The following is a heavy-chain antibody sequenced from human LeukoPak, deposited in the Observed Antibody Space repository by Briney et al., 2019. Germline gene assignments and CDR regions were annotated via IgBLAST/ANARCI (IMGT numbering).Heavy chain of an antibody. D-gene: IGHD1-1*01. CDR3: ARGSAHNWNDAEEDLFDP. Sequence: SETLSLTCAVYGGSFSGYYWSWIRQPPGKGLEWIGEINHSGSINYNPSLKSRVTISVDTSKNQFSLKLSSVTAADTAVYYCARGSAHNWNDAEEDLFDPWGQGTLVTVS. J-gene: IGHJ5*02. CDR2: INHSGSI. V-gene: IGHV4-34*01. CDR1: GGSFSGYY.